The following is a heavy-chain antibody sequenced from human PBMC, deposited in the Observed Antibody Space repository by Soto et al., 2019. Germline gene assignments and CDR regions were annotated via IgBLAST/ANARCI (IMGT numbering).Heavy chain of an antibody. Sequence: EVQLVESGGGLVQPGGSLRLSCAASGFTVSSNYMSWVRQAPGKGLEWVSVIYSGGTTYYADSVKGRFTISRDNSKNTLYIQMNRLRAEDTAVYYCARNGDSSDYRGWFDPWGQGTLVTVSS. J-gene: IGHJ5*02. CDR2: IYSGGTT. V-gene: IGHV3-66*01. CDR3: ARNGDSSDYRGWFDP. CDR1: GFTVSSNY. D-gene: IGHD3-22*01.